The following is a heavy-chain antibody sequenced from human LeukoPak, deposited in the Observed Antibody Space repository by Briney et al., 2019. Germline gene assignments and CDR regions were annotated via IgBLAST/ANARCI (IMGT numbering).Heavy chain of an antibody. D-gene: IGHD2-2*01. J-gene: IGHJ4*02. CDR1: GGSISSDGYY. Sequence: SETLSLTCSVFGGSISSDGYYWSWIRQRPGKGLEWIGYIYYSGSTYYNPSLKSRVTMSVDTSKNQFSLKLSSVTAADTAVYYCARTDTSVSFDYWGQGTLVTVSS. CDR3: ARTDTSVSFDY. V-gene: IGHV4-31*03. CDR2: IYYSGST.